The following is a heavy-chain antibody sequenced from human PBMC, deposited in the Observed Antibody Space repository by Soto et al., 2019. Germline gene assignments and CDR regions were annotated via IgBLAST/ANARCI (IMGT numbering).Heavy chain of an antibody. V-gene: IGHV4-39*07. J-gene: IGHJ5*02. CDR2: ISYSGST. Sequence: SETLSLTCTVSGGSISTSTYYWGWVRQPPGKGLEWIGTISYSGSTYYNPSLKSRVTISVDTSKNQFSLKLSSVTAADTAVYYCARDYRYCSGGSCYWDWFDPWGQGTLVTVSS. CDR1: GGSISTSTYY. CDR3: ARDYRYCSGGSCYWDWFDP. D-gene: IGHD2-15*01.